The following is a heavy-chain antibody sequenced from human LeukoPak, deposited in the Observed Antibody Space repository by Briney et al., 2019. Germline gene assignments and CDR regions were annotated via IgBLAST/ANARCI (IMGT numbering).Heavy chain of an antibody. CDR2: IYYSGST. Sequence: SETLSLTCTVSGGSISSSSYFWGWIRQPPGKGLEWIGSIYYSGSTYYNSSLKSRVTISVDTSKNQFSLKLSSVTAADTAVYYCARLQTSGWYYFDYWGQGTLVTVSS. D-gene: IGHD6-19*01. J-gene: IGHJ4*02. V-gene: IGHV4-39*01. CDR1: GGSISSSSYF. CDR3: ARLQTSGWYYFDY.